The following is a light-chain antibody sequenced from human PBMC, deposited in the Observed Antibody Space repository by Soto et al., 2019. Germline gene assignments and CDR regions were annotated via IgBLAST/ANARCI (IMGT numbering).Light chain of an antibody. V-gene: IGKV1-5*01. J-gene: IGKJ2*01. Sequence: DIQMTQSPSTLSASVGDRVTITCRASQSIGTWLAWYQQKPGKAPKLLIYDASTLETGVPSRFSGSGSGTEFTLTISSLQPDDFATYYCQQYNSYPYTFGQGTKLEIK. CDR3: QQYNSYPYT. CDR2: DAS. CDR1: QSIGTW.